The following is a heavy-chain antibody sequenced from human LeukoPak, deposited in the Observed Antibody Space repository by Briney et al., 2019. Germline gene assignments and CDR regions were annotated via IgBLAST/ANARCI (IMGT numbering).Heavy chain of an antibody. CDR3: TREDY. J-gene: IGHJ4*02. V-gene: IGHV3-49*04. CDR2: IRSEPYGGTT. Sequence: GGSLRLSCAASGFTFSSYAMSWVRQAPGNGLEWVGFIRSEPYGGTTEYAESVKGRFTISRDDSKSIAYLQMNSLKTEDTAVYYCTREDYWGQGTLVTVSS. CDR1: GFTFSSYA.